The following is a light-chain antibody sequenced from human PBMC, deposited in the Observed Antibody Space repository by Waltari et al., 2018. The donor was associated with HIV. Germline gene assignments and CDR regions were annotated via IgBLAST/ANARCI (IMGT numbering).Light chain of an antibody. V-gene: IGLV1-40*01. CDR3: QSYDSSLSGWV. CDR2: GNN. Sequence: QSVLTQPPSVSGAPGQRATISCTGSSSNIGAGYDVHWYQQLPGTAPKLLIYGNNNRPSGVPDRFSGSKSTTSASLAITGLQAEDEADYYCQSYDSSLSGWVFGGGTKLTVL. CDR1: SSNIGAGYD. J-gene: IGLJ3*02.